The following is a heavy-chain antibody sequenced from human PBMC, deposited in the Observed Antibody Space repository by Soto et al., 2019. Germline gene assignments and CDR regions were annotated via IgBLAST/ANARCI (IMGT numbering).Heavy chain of an antibody. CDR1: GGTFSRYA. CDR2: IIPIFGTA. J-gene: IGHJ3*02. V-gene: IGHV1-69*13. Sequence: SVKVSCKASGGTFSRYAISWVRQAPGQGLEWMGGIIPIFGTANYAQKFQGRVTITADESTSTAYMELSSLRSEDTAVYYCAERYSYGLAFDIWGQGTMVTVS. CDR3: AERYSYGLAFDI. D-gene: IGHD5-18*01.